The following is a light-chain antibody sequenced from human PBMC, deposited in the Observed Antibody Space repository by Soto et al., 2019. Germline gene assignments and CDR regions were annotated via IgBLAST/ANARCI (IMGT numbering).Light chain of an antibody. CDR2: GAS. Sequence: IVMTQSPATLSVSPGERATLSCRASQSVSSNLAWYQQKPGQAPRLLIYGASTRATGIPARFSGSGSGTDFTLTVSSLQSEDFAVYYCQQYGNWPPRYTFGQGTKLEIK. V-gene: IGKV3-15*01. CDR1: QSVSSN. CDR3: QQYGNWPPRYT. J-gene: IGKJ2*01.